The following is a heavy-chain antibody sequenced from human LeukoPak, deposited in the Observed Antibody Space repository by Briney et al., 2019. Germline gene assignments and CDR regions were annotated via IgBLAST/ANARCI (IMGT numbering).Heavy chain of an antibody. CDR2: IYDSGST. D-gene: IGHD2/OR15-2a*01. CDR3: ARVGVPTLSLDAFDI. Sequence: SETLSLTCTVSGGSISTSNYYWGWIRQPPGKGLEWIGKIYDSGSTNYNPSLKSRGTISVDTSKNQLSLKLSSVTAADTAVYYCARVGVPTLSLDAFDIWGQGTMVTVSS. CDR1: GGSISTSNYY. V-gene: IGHV4-61*05. J-gene: IGHJ3*02.